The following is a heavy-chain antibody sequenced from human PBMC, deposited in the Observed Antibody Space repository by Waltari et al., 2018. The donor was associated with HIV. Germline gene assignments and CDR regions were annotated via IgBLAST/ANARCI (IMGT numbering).Heavy chain of an antibody. CDR3: ALSRGGSYFSADSDYYFDY. Sequence: QLQLQESGPGLVKPSETLSLTCTVSGGSISSSSYYWGWIRQPPGKGLEWIGSIYYSGGTYYNPSLKSRVTISVDTSKNQFSLKLSSVTAADTAVYYCALSRGGSYFSADSDYYFDYWGQGTLVTVSS. J-gene: IGHJ4*02. CDR2: IYYSGGT. V-gene: IGHV4-39*01. CDR1: GGSISSSSYY. D-gene: IGHD1-26*01.